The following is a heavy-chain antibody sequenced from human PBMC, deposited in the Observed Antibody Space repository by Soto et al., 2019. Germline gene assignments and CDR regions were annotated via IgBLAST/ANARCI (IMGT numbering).Heavy chain of an antibody. CDR3: GRDLLPYYDILTGYRGPVDY. CDR2: ISAYNGNT. CDR1: GYTFTSYG. V-gene: IGHV1-18*01. D-gene: IGHD3-9*01. Sequence: GASVKVSCKASGYTFTSYGTSWVRQAPGQGLEWMGWISAYNGNTNYAQKLQGRVTMTTDTSTSTAYMELRSLRSDDTAVYYCGRDLLPYYDILTGYRGPVDYWGQGTLVTVSS. J-gene: IGHJ4*02.